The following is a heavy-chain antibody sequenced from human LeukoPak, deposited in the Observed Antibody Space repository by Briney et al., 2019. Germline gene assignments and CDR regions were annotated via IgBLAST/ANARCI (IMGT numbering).Heavy chain of an antibody. J-gene: IGHJ4*02. V-gene: IGHV3-7*01. CDR1: GFTFSNYW. CDR3: ARVAIGSGYDFDY. Sequence: PGGSLRLSCAASGFTFSNYWMSWVRQAPGKGLEWVANIKQDGSEKYYVDSVKGRFTIPRDNAKNSLYLQMNSLRVEDTAVYYCARVAIGSGYDFDYWGQGTLVSVSS. CDR2: IKQDGSEK. D-gene: IGHD5-12*01.